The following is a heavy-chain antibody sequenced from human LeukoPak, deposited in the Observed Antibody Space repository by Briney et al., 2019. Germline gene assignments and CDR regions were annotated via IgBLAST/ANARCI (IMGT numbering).Heavy chain of an antibody. CDR3: ASYQQQLVLRS. CDR2: IIPIFGTA. J-gene: IGHJ3*01. D-gene: IGHD6-13*01. CDR1: GGTFSSYA. Sequence: WASVKVSCKASGGTFSSYAISWVRQAPGQGLEWMGGIIPIFGTANYAQKFQGRVTITADESTSTAYMELSSLRSEDTAVYYCASYQQQLVLRSWGQGTMVTVSS. V-gene: IGHV1-69*13.